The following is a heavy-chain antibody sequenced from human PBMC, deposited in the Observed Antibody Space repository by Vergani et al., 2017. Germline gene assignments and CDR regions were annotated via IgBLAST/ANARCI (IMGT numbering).Heavy chain of an antibody. V-gene: IGHV3-23*01. D-gene: IGHD1-26*01. CDR1: GFTFTSYG. J-gene: IGHJ4*02. CDR3: AKDRPRDWETPLFLFDY. CDR2: ISASGGST. Sequence: EVQLLESGGGLVQPGESLRLSCTVSGFTFTSYGISWVRQAPGKGLEWVSGISASGGSTYYTDSVNGRFFISRDISKNTLYLQMSSLRADDTAVYYCAKDRPRDWETPLFLFDYWGQGTLVAVSS.